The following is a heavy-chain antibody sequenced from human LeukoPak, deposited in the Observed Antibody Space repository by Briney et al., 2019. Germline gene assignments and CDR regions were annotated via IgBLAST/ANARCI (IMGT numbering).Heavy chain of an antibody. D-gene: IGHD4-23*01. J-gene: IGHJ3*02. V-gene: IGHV3-74*01. CDR1: GFTFSNYW. CDR3: TTRYGGTLDAFDI. Sequence: GGSLRLSCAASGFTFSNYWMHWVRQAPGKGLVWVSRINSDGTITSYADSVKGRFTISRDNAKNTLYLQMDSLRAEDTAVYYCTTRYGGTLDAFDIWGQGTMVTVSS. CDR2: INSDGTIT.